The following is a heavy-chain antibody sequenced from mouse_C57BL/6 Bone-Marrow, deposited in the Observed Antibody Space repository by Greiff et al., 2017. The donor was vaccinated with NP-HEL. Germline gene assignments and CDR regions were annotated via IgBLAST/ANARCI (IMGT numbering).Heavy chain of an antibody. V-gene: IGHV14-4*01. CDR2: IDPENGDT. CDR3: TTDYGSSYPYYAMYY. D-gene: IGHD1-1*01. J-gene: IGHJ4*01. Sequence: EVQLQQSGAELVRPGASVKLSCTASGFNIKDDYMHWVKQRPEQGLEWIGWIDPENGDTEYASKFQGKATITADTSSNTAYLQLSSLTSEDTAVYYCTTDYGSSYPYYAMYYWGQGTSVTVSS. CDR1: GFNIKDDY.